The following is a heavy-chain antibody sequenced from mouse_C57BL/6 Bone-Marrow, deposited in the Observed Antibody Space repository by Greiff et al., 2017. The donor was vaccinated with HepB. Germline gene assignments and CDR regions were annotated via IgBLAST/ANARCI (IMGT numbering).Heavy chain of an antibody. D-gene: IGHD1-1*01. Sequence: QVQLQQPGAELVKPGASVKLSCKASGYTFTSYWMHWVKQRPGQGLEWIGMIHPNSGSTNYNEKFKSKATLTVDKSSSTAYMQLSSLTSEDSAVYDCARYPRCYYGSSYWGRGTALTVTS. V-gene: IGHV1-64*01. J-gene: IGHJ2*01. CDR3: ARYPRCYYGSSY. CDR2: IHPNSGST. CDR1: GYTFTSYW.